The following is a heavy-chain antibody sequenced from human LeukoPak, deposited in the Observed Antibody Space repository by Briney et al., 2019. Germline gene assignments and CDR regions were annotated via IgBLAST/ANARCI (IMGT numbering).Heavy chain of an antibody. V-gene: IGHV3-48*02. CDR3: ARDVGMDV. Sequence: GGSLRLSCAASGFTVSSNFMSWVRQAPGKGLEWISYISSSSSIYYADSVKGRFTISRDNAKNSLYLQMNSLRDEDTAVYYCARDVGMDVWGQGTTVTVSS. CDR2: ISSSSSI. J-gene: IGHJ6*02. CDR1: GFTVSSNF.